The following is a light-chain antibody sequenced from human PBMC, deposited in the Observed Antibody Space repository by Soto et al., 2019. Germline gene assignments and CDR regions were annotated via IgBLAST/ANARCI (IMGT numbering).Light chain of an antibody. Sequence: DIQMTQSPSTLSASVGDRITITCRASQSVSRRLAWYQQKPGKAPKLLIYDASSLESGVPSRFSGRGSGTEFTLTISSLQPVDCAAYDCHTYNSYSLHTFGQGTKLDIK. CDR1: QSVSRR. J-gene: IGKJ2*01. CDR2: DAS. V-gene: IGKV1-5*01. CDR3: HTYNSYSLHT.